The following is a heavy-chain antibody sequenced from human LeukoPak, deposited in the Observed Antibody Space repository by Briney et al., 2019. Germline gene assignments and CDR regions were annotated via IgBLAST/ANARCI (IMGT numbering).Heavy chain of an antibody. CDR1: GFTFSSYA. V-gene: IGHV3-23*01. Sequence: GGPLRLSCAASGFTFSSYAMSWVRQAPGKGLEWVSAISGSGGSTYYADSVKGRFTISRDNSKNTLYLQMNSLRAEDTAVYYCARVGYSDFWSGYYWDYWGQGTLATVSS. CDR3: ARVGYSDFWSGYYWDY. J-gene: IGHJ4*02. D-gene: IGHD3-3*01. CDR2: ISGSGGST.